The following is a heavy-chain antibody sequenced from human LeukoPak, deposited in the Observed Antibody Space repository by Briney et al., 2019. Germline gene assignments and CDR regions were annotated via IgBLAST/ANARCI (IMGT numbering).Heavy chain of an antibody. J-gene: IGHJ5*02. Sequence: SETLSLTCAVYGGSFSGYYWSWIRQPPGKGLEWIGEINHSGSTNYNPSLKSRVTISVDTSKNQFSLKLSSVIAADTAVYYCARGRKDYVWGSYRRGPPWGQGTLVTVSS. CDR3: ARGRKDYVWGSYRRGPP. CDR1: GGSFSGYY. CDR2: INHSGST. D-gene: IGHD3-16*02. V-gene: IGHV4-34*01.